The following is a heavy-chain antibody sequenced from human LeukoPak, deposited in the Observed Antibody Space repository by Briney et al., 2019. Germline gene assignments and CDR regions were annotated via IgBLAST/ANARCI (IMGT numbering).Heavy chain of an antibody. CDR3: ARDLASRQWLDLGVFQH. D-gene: IGHD6-19*01. V-gene: IGHV1-46*01. J-gene: IGHJ1*01. Sequence: ALVKVSCKASGYTFTSYYMHWVRQAPGQGLEWMGIINPSGGSTSYAQKFQGRDTMTRDTSTSTVYMELSSLRSEDTAVYYCARDLASRQWLDLGVFQHWGQGTLVTVSS. CDR2: INPSGGST. CDR1: GYTFTSYY.